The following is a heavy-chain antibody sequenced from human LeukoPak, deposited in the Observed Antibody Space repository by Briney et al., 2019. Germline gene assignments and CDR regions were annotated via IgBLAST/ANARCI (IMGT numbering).Heavy chain of an antibody. CDR1: GYTFTSCD. Sequence: VASVKVSCKASGYTFTSCDINWVRQATRQGREWIGWMNPNSGNTGYGQSFQGRVTMTRDNSISTAYMELSNLRSEDTAIYYCTRGSSGRRDYWGQGTLVTVSS. J-gene: IGHJ4*02. V-gene: IGHV1-8*01. CDR3: TRGSSGRRDY. D-gene: IGHD6-19*01. CDR2: MNPNSGNT.